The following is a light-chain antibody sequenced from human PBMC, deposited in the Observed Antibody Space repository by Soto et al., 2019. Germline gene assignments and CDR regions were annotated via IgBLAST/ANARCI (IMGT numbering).Light chain of an antibody. Sequence: SALTQPASVSGSPGQSITLSCAGTSSDVGGYNYVSWYQQYPGKAPKLIIYDVSVRPSGLSDRFSGSTSGNTASLTISGLQAEDEADYYCSSYTSRSTAVFGGGTKVTVL. V-gene: IGLV2-14*03. J-gene: IGLJ2*01. CDR2: DVS. CDR3: SSYTSRSTAV. CDR1: SSDVGGYNY.